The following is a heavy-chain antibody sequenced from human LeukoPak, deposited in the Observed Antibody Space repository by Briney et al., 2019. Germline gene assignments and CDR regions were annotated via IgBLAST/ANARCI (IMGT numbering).Heavy chain of an antibody. Sequence: GRSLRLSCAASGFTFSSYSMNWVRQAPGKGLEWVSYISSSSSTIYYADSVKGRFTISRDNAKNSLYLQMNSLRAEDTAVYYCARGGPYCSGGSCYGDYWGQGTLVTVSS. CDR3: ARGGPYCSGGSCYGDY. D-gene: IGHD2-15*01. V-gene: IGHV3-48*01. CDR2: ISSSSSTI. J-gene: IGHJ4*02. CDR1: GFTFSSYS.